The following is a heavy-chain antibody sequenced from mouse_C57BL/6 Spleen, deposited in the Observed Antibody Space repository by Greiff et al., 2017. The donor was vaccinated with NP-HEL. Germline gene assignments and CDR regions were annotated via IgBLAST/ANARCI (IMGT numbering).Heavy chain of an antibody. CDR3: ASWNWDYFDY. CDR1: GYAFSSSW. V-gene: IGHV1-82*01. CDR2: IYPGDGDT. Sequence: VQLQQSGPELVKPGASVKISCKASGYAFSSSWMNWVKQRPGKGLEWIGRIYPGDGDTNYNGKFKGKATLTADKSSSTAYMQLSSLTSEDSAVYFCASWNWDYFDYWGQGTTHTVSS. D-gene: IGHD4-1*01. J-gene: IGHJ2*01.